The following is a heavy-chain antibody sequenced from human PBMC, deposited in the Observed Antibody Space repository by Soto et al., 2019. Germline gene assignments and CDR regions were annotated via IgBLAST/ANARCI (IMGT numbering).Heavy chain of an antibody. J-gene: IGHJ6*02. CDR1: GFTFRKAW. CDR2: IKSNTDGGTI. CDR3: TTGNSPYGSSRGPDSPYYGLDS. V-gene: IGHV3-15*07. D-gene: IGHD6-6*01. Sequence: EVQLVESGGGLEEPGGSLRLSCAASGFTFRKAWMNWVRQAPGKGLEWVGRIKSNTDGGTIDYAVPVKGRFTISRDDSTTTPHRHPNRLTTADPAAYYCTTGNSPYGSSRGPDSPYYGLDSRGQGTTVTVPS.